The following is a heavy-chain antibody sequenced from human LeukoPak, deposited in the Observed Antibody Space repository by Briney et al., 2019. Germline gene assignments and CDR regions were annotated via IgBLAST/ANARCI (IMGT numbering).Heavy chain of an antibody. V-gene: IGHV3-23*01. CDR1: GFTFSSYA. CDR2: ISGSGGST. D-gene: IGHD3-3*01. CDR3: ARYDFWSAYYFDY. J-gene: IGHJ4*02. Sequence: GGSLRLSCAASGFTFSSYAMSWVRQAPGKGLEWVSAISGSGGSTYYADSVKGRFTISRDNSKNSLYLQMNSLRAEDTAVYYCARYDFWSAYYFDYWGQGTLVTVSS.